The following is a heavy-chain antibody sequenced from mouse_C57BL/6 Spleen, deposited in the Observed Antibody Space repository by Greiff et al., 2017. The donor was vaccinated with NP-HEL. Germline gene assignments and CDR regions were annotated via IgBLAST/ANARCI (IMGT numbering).Heavy chain of an antibody. Sequence: QVQLKQPGAELVKPGASVKMSCKASGYTFTSYWITWVKQRPGQGLEWIGDIYPGSGSTNYNEKFKSKATLTVDTSSSTAYMQLSSLTSEDSAVYYCARYYGSSPLFDYWGQGTTLTVSS. D-gene: IGHD1-1*01. J-gene: IGHJ2*01. CDR2: IYPGSGST. V-gene: IGHV1-55*01. CDR1: GYTFTSYW. CDR3: ARYYGSSPLFDY.